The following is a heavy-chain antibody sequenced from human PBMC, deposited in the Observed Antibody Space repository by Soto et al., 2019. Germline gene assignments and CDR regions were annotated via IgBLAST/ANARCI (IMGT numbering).Heavy chain of an antibody. CDR2: ISSSSSYI. Sequence: PGGSLRLSCAASGFTFSSYSMNWVRQAPGKGLEWVSSISSSSSYIYYADSVKGRFTISRDNAKNSLYLQMNSLRAEDTAVYYCARVTHCTNGVCSKVDAFDIWGQGTMVTVSS. D-gene: IGHD2-8*01. CDR1: GFTFSSYS. CDR3: ARVTHCTNGVCSKVDAFDI. V-gene: IGHV3-21*01. J-gene: IGHJ3*02.